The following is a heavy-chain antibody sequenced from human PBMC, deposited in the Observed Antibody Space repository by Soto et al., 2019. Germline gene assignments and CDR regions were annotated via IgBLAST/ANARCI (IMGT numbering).Heavy chain of an antibody. CDR2: ISSSGSTI. CDR1: GFTFSSYE. Sequence: PGGSLRLSCAASGFTFSSYEMNWVRQAPGKGLEWVSYISSSGSTIYYADSVKGRFTISRDNAKNSLYLQMKSLRAEDTAVYYFARDQVSQYCSSTSCSYYYYYGMDVWGQGTTVTVSS. J-gene: IGHJ6*02. CDR3: ARDQVSQYCSSTSCSYYYYYGMDV. D-gene: IGHD2-2*01. V-gene: IGHV3-48*03.